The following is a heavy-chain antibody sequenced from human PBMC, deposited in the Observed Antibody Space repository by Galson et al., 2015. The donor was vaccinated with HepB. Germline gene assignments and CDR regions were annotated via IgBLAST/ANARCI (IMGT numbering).Heavy chain of an antibody. V-gene: IGHV4-34*01. Sequence: SETLSLTCAVYGESFRDYYWSWIRQPPGKGLEWIGEIKGSEMTTYNPSLKSRVTISVDTSKNQIFLKLSSMTPADTAMYYCVRGRHGLLAGYWGQGTLVTVSS. CDR3: VRGRHGLLAGY. J-gene: IGHJ4*02. CDR1: GESFRDYY. D-gene: IGHD2-15*01. CDR2: IKGSEMT.